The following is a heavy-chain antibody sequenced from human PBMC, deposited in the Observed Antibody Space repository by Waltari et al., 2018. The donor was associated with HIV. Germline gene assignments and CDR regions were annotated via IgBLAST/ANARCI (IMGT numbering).Heavy chain of an antibody. CDR3: ARGFSGFDY. CDR1: GYTFTRYY. J-gene: IGHJ4*02. Sequence: QVQLVQSGAEVKKPGASVKVSCKASGYTFTRYYMHWVRQAPGQGLEWMGVINPSGERTVYAQKFQGRVTMTRDASTSTVYMFLSILRSEDTAVYYCARGFSGFDYWGQGTLITVSS. V-gene: IGHV1-46*01. CDR2: INPSGERT.